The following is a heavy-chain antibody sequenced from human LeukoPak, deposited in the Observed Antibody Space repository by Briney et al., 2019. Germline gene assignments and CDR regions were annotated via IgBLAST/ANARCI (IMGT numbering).Heavy chain of an antibody. CDR3: ARDFWATVVTAGPDY. J-gene: IGHJ4*02. D-gene: IGHD4-23*01. CDR1: GFSLSAFA. V-gene: IGHV3-30-3*01. CDR2: ISYDGGNR. Sequence: GRSLRLSCAASGFSLSAFAFHWIRQAPGKGLEWVAFISYDGGNRYYADSVKGRFTISRDNSKNTLYLQMNSLRAEDTALYYCARDFWATVVTAGPDYWGQGTLVTVSS.